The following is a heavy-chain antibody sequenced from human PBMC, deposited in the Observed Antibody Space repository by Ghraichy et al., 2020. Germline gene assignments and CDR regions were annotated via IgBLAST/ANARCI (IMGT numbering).Heavy chain of an antibody. Sequence: GGSLRLSCAASGFTFSDYWMSWVRQAPGVALEWVAYVNQGGSEKKYVDSVEGRFTIYRDNAKKSLYLQMNSLTAEDTAVYYCARGHYGMDVWGQGTTVTVSS. V-gene: IGHV3-7*03. J-gene: IGHJ6*02. CDR1: GFTFSDYW. CDR3: ARGHYGMDV. CDR2: VNQGGSEK.